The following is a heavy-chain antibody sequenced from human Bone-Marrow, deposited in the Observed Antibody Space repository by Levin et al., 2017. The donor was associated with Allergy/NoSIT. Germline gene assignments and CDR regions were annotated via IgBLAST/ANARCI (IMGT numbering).Heavy chain of an antibody. CDR1: GFTFDDSG. CDR3: VRVQAPPSGGYHLAVAGAFAS. J-gene: IGHJ4*02. CDR2: INWNGGST. Sequence: GGSLRLSCAASGFTFDDSGMSWVRQAPGKGLEWVSGINWNGGSTGYADSVKGRFTISRDNGKKSLYLQMSSLRVEDTALYYCVRVQAPPSGGYHLAVAGAFASWGQGILVTVSS. D-gene: IGHD6-19*01. V-gene: IGHV3-20*04.